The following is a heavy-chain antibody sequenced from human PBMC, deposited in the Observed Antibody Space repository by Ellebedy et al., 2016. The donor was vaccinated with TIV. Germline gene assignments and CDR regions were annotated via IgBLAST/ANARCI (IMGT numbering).Heavy chain of an antibody. Sequence: SETLSLXCAVYGGSFSGYYWSWIRQPPGKGLEWIGEINHSGSTNYNPSLKSRVTISVDTSKNQFSLKLSSVTAADTAVYYCARVGEYHDAFDIWGQGTMVTVSS. V-gene: IGHV4-34*01. CDR2: INHSGST. J-gene: IGHJ3*02. CDR1: GGSFSGYY. CDR3: ARVGEYHDAFDI. D-gene: IGHD3-16*01.